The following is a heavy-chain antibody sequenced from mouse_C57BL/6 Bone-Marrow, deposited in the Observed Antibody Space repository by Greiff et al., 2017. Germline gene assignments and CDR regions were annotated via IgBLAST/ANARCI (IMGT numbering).Heavy chain of an antibody. CDR1: GFTFSSYG. V-gene: IGHV5-6*01. CDR2: ISSGGSYT. CDR3: ARHGDGYPFAY. D-gene: IGHD2-3*01. J-gene: IGHJ3*01. Sequence: EVHLVESGGDLVKPGGSLKLSCAASGFTFSSYGMSWVRQTPDKRLEWVATISSGGSYTYYPDSVKGRFTISRDNAKNTLYLQMSSLKSEDTAMXYCARHGDGYPFAYWGQGTLVTVSA.